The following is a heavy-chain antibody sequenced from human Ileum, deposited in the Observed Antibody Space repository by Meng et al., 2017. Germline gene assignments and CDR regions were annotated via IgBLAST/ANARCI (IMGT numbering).Heavy chain of an antibody. CDR3: ARGFEADY. J-gene: IGHJ4*02. CDR1: GGSISSYY. V-gene: IGHV4-59*01. Sequence: GSLRLSCTVSGGSISSYYWSWIRQPPGKGLEWIGYIYYSGSTNYNPSLKSRVTISVDTSKKQFSLKLSSVTAADTAVYYCARGFEADYWGQGTLVTVSS. CDR2: IYYSGST.